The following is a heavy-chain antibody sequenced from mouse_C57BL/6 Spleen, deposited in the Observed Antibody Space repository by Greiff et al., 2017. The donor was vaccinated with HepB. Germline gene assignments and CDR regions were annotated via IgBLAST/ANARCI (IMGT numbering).Heavy chain of an antibody. CDR3: ARQMGQDFDY. CDR2: ISSGGSYT. D-gene: IGHD3-3*01. Sequence: EVMLVESGGDLVKPGGSLKLSCAASGFTFSSYGMSWVRQTPDKRLEWVATISSGGSYTYYPDSGKGRFTISRDNAKNTLYLQMSSLKSEDTAMYYCARQMGQDFDYWGQGTTLTVSS. V-gene: IGHV5-6*02. J-gene: IGHJ2*01. CDR1: GFTFSSYG.